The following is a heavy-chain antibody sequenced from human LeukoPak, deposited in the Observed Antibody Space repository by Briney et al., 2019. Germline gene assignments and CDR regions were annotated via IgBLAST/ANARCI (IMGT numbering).Heavy chain of an antibody. CDR2: IYYSGST. CDR1: GGSISSYY. CDR3: ARHSERWLGAFDI. V-gene: IGHV4-59*08. J-gene: IGHJ3*02. Sequence: PSETLSLTCTVSGGSISSYYWSWIRQPPGKGLEWIGYIYYSGSTNYSPSLKSRVTISVDTSKNQFSLKLSSVTAADTAVYYCARHSERWLGAFDIWGQGTMVTVSS. D-gene: IGHD6-19*01.